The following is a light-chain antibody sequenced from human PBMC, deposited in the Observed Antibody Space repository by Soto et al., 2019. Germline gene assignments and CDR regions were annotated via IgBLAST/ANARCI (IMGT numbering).Light chain of an antibody. CDR3: QHFKSFPIT. Sequence: DIQMTQSPSALAASVGDRGTITCRASQGISSWLAWYQQKPGKAPTLLIYAASSLQSGVPSRFSGSGSGTDFTLTISSLQPEDFATYYCQHFKSFPITFGQGTRLEIK. CDR1: QGISSW. V-gene: IGKV1-12*01. CDR2: AAS. J-gene: IGKJ5*01.